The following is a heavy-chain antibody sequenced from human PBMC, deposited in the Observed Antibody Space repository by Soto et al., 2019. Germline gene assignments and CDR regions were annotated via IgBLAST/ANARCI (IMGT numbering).Heavy chain of an antibody. CDR2: ISSDGGDK. CDR3: VKGSEVARQELDH. Sequence: PGGSLRLSCAASGFTFSNFGMHWVRQAPGKGLEWVAAISSDGGDKYYSHSVKDRFTISRDNSKNTLFLQMSSLRFEDTAVYYCVKGSEVARQELDHWGQGILVTVSS. J-gene: IGHJ4*02. CDR1: GFTFSNFG. V-gene: IGHV3-30*18. D-gene: IGHD2-15*01.